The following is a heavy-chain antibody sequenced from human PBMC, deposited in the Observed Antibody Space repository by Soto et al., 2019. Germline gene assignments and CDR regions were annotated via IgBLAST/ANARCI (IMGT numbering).Heavy chain of an antibody. D-gene: IGHD2-2*01. J-gene: IGHJ6*02. Sequence: PSETLSLTCAVYGGSFSGYYWSWIRQPPGKGLEWIGEINHSGSTNYNPSLKSRVTISVDTSKNQFSLKLSSVTAADTAVYYCARGRCSSTSCYGLGYYYYGMDVWGQGTTVTVSS. V-gene: IGHV4-34*01. CDR1: GGSFSGYY. CDR2: INHSGST. CDR3: ARGRCSSTSCYGLGYYYYGMDV.